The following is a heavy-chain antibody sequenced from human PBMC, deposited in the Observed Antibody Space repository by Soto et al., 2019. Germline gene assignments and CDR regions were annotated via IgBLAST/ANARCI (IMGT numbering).Heavy chain of an antibody. CDR1: GLTFSRYA. CDR3: TTVFALYGRRTAFDI. Sequence: GGSLRLSCSASGLTFSRYASTWVRQAQGKGLQWVSTISGNGASTYYADSLKGRLTASRDNSRNTLYLQLNSLRTEDTAGYYCTTVFALYGRRTAFDIWGQGNLVTVSS. D-gene: IGHD2-8*01. CDR2: ISGNGAST. J-gene: IGHJ4*02. V-gene: IGHV3-23*01.